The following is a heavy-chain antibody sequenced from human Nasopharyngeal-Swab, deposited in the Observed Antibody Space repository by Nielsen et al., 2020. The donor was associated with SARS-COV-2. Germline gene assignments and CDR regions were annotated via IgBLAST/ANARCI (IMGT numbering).Heavy chain of an antibody. CDR1: GYTFTSYG. CDR3: ARGDIIAVAGTGYYYYYYMDV. V-gene: IGHV1-18*04. Sequence: ASVQVSCKASGYTFTSYGISWVRQAPGQGLEWLGWISAYNGNTNYAQKLQGRVTITADESTSTAYMELSSLRSEDTAVYYCARGDIIAVAGTGYYYYYYMDVWGKGTTVTVSS. CDR2: ISAYNGNT. J-gene: IGHJ6*03. D-gene: IGHD6-19*01.